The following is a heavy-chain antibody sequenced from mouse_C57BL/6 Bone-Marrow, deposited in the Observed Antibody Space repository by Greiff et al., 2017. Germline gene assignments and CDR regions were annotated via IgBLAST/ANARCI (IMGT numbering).Heavy chain of an antibody. CDR1: GYSITSASY. J-gene: IGHJ4*01. CDR2: ISYDGSN. CDR3: ARGYYYAMDY. V-gene: IGHV3-6*01. Sequence: EVQRVESGPGLVKPSQSLSLTCSVTGYSITSASYWNWIRQFPGNKLELMGYISYDGSNNYNPSLKNRISFTRATSKNQFFLKLNAATTEDTATYYCARGYYYAMDYWGQGTSVTVSS. D-gene: IGHD2-2*01.